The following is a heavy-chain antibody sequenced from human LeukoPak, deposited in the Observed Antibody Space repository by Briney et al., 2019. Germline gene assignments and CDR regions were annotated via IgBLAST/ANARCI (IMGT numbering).Heavy chain of an antibody. V-gene: IGHV3-48*02. CDR1: GFTFSSYS. CDR2: ISSGSSSI. Sequence: PGGSLRLSCAGSGFTFSSYSMNWVRQAPGKGLEWVSYISSGSSSIYYADSVKGRFTISRDNAKNSLYLQMNSLRDEDTAVYYCARGLGSGWYEDYWGQGTLVTVSS. J-gene: IGHJ4*02. D-gene: IGHD6-19*01. CDR3: ARGLGSGWYEDY.